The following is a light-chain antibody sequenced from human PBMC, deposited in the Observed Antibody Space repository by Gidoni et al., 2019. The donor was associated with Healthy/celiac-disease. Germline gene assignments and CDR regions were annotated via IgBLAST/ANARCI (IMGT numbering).Light chain of an antibody. CDR3: QQYGSSPPVT. J-gene: IGKJ5*01. Sequence: PATLSLSPGERATLSCRASQSVSSSYLAWYQQKPGQAPRLLIYGASSRATGIPDRFSGSGSGTDFTLPISRLEPEDFAVSYCQQYGSSPPVTFGQGTRLEIK. CDR2: GAS. CDR1: QSVSSSY. V-gene: IGKV3-20*01.